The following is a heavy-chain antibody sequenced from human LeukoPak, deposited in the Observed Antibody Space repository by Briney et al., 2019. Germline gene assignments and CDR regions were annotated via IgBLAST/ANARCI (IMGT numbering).Heavy chain of an antibody. CDR2: LSWNGGET. Sequence: PGGSLRLSCAASGFTFHNHGVSWVRQAPGKGLEWVSSLSWNGGETRYADFVKGRFTIFRDNAKNSLYLQMDSLGAEDTALYYRARRAYPYHYYMDVWGKGATVTVSS. D-gene: IGHD3-16*01. V-gene: IGHV3-20*04. CDR1: GFTFHNHG. CDR3: ARRAYPYHYYMDV. J-gene: IGHJ6*03.